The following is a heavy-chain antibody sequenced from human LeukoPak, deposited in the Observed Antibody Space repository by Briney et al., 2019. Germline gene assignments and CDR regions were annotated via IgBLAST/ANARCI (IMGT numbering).Heavy chain of an antibody. Sequence: GGSLRLSCAASGFTFSDYTMNWVRQAPGKGLERVTSISPSSSYMYYADSVKGRFTISRDNTKNSLYLQMNSLRAEDTAVYYCARDGYDADGYLDYWGQGALVPVSS. CDR2: ISPSSSYM. CDR3: ARDGYDADGYLDY. V-gene: IGHV3-21*01. D-gene: IGHD5-12*01. CDR1: GFTFSDYT. J-gene: IGHJ4*02.